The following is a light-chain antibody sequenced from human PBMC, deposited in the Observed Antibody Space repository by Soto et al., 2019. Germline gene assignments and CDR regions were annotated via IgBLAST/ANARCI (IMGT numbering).Light chain of an antibody. J-gene: IGKJ5*01. CDR3: QQRSNWPIT. V-gene: IGKV3-11*01. CDR1: QSVSSD. Sequence: ELTHSLATPSPSPRARATLSCNPNQSVSSDLAWYQQKPGRAPRLLIYDASNRATGIPARFIGSGSGTDFTLTISSLEPADFAVYYGQQRSNWPITFGQGTRLEIK. CDR2: DAS.